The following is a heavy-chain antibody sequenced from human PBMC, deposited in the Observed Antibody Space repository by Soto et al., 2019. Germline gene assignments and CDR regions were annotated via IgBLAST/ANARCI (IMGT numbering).Heavy chain of an antibody. V-gene: IGHV1-58*02. CDR2: IVVASGQT. CDR1: GSGFIRSG. D-gene: IGHD2-15*01. J-gene: IGHJ6*02. Sequence: XSVKVSCKASGSGFIRSGIQWVRQAHGQRLEWIGWIVVASGQTNYAQNFRGRVAITRDTSTATAYIELTGLTSEDTAVYFCSADRTDIGVGWWVWGQGTTVTVSS. CDR3: SADRTDIGVGWWV.